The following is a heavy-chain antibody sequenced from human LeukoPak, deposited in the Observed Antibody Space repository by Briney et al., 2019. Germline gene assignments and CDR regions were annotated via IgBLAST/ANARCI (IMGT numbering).Heavy chain of an antibody. CDR2: ISHRGGT. D-gene: IGHD6-6*01. Sequence: PSETLSHTCAVFGGSFSGYYWTWIRQSPGKGLEWIGEISHRGGTNYNPSLKSRVTMSVDTSKKQFSVKLSSVTAADTAVYYCARGPDITARPLDYWGQGTLVTVSS. CDR1: GGSFSGYY. J-gene: IGHJ4*02. V-gene: IGHV4-34*01. CDR3: ARGPDITARPLDY.